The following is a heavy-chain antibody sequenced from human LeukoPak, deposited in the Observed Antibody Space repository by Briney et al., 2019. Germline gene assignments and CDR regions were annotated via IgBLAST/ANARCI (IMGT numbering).Heavy chain of an antibody. D-gene: IGHD2-15*01. Sequence: SETLSLTCAVYGGSFSGYYWSWIRQPPGKGLEWIGEINHSGSTNYNPSLKSRVTISVDTSKNQFSLKLSSVTAADTAVYYCARGSQSLGYCSGGGCRAIVFDYWGQGTLVTVSS. CDR3: ARGSQSLGYCSGGGCRAIVFDY. CDR2: INHSGST. CDR1: GGSFSGYY. V-gene: IGHV4-34*01. J-gene: IGHJ4*02.